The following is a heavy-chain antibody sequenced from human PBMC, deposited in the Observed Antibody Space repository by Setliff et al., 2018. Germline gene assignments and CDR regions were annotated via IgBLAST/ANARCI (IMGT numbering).Heavy chain of an antibody. CDR1: GGSISSGSYH. CDR3: ARDNPILGATDY. J-gene: IGHJ4*02. D-gene: IGHD1-26*01. V-gene: IGHV4-61*02. CDR2: LHTSGST. Sequence: PSETLSLTCALSGGSISSGSYHWSWIRQPAGQGLEWVGRLHTSGSTNYNPSIKGRVTISVDTSRNQFSLNLTSVTAADTALYFCARDNPILGATDYWGQGALVTVSS.